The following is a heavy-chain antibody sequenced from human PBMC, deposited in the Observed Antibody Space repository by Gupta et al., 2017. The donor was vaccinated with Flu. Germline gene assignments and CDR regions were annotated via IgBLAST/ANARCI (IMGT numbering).Heavy chain of an antibody. CDR3: ARDGTYGSGMIPGYYYYGMDV. CDR1: GFTFSSYG. Sequence: QVQLVESGGGVVQPGRSLRLSCAASGFTFSSYGMHWVRQAPGKGLEWVAVIWDDGSNKYYADSVKGRFTISRDNSKNTLYLQMNSLRAEDTAVYYCARDGTYGSGMIPGYYYYGMDVWGQGTTVTVSS. D-gene: IGHD3-10*01. CDR2: IWDDGSNK. V-gene: IGHV3-33*01. J-gene: IGHJ6*02.